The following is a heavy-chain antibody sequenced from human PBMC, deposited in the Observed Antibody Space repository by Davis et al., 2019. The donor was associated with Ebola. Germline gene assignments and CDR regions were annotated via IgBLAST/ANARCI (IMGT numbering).Heavy chain of an antibody. CDR3: ARGEVRYCNSTSCYNYGMDV. V-gene: IGHV4-34*01. Sequence: SQTLSLTCAVYGGSFSGYYWSWIRQPPGTGLEWIGEIYHSGSTNYNPSLKSRVTISVDKSKNQFSLKLSSVTAADTAVYYCARGEVRYCNSTSCYNYGMDVWGQGTTVTVSS. CDR1: GGSFSGYY. D-gene: IGHD2-2*02. CDR2: IYHSGST. J-gene: IGHJ6*02.